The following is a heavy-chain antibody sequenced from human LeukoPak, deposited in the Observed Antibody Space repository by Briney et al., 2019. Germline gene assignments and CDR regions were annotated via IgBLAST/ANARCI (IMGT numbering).Heavy chain of an antibody. D-gene: IGHD3-22*01. CDR2: INPSGGST. J-gene: IGHJ4*02. Sequence: GSVKVSCKASGYTFTSYYMHWVRQATGQGLEWMVIINPSGGSTSYAQKFQGRVTMTRDTSTSTVYMELSSLRSEHTAVYYCARDYYDSSGPIDYWGQGTLVTVSS. CDR3: ARDYYDSSGPIDY. V-gene: IGHV1-46*01. CDR1: GYTFTSYY.